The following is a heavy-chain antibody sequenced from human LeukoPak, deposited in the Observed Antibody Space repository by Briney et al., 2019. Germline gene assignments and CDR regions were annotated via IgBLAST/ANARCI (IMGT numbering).Heavy chain of an antibody. V-gene: IGHV4-61*08. Sequence: SETLSLTCTVSGGSISSGGYYWSWIRQHPGKGLEWIGYIYYSGSTNYNPSLKSRVTISVDTSKNQFSLKLSSVTAADTAVYYCARAVPKYSGSYFWPFDYWGQGTLVTVSS. CDR2: IYYSGST. CDR3: ARAVPKYSGSYFWPFDY. CDR1: GGSISSGGYY. D-gene: IGHD1-26*01. J-gene: IGHJ4*02.